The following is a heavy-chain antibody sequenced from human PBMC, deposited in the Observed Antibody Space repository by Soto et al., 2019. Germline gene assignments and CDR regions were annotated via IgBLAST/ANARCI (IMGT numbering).Heavy chain of an antibody. D-gene: IGHD3-3*01. CDR1: GFTFSSYG. CDR2: IWYDGSNK. J-gene: IGHJ3*02. Sequence: GGSLRLSCAASGFTFSSYGMHWVRQAPGKGLEWVAVIWYDGSNKYYADSVKGRFTISRDNSKNTLYLQMNSLRAEDTAVYYCAREGCDFWSGYHAFDIWGQGTMVTVSS. CDR3: AREGCDFWSGYHAFDI. V-gene: IGHV3-33*01.